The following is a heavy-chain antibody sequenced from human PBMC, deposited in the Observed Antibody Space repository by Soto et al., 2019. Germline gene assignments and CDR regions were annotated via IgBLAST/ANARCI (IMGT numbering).Heavy chain of an antibody. D-gene: IGHD2-2*02. V-gene: IGHV3-30*18. CDR3: AKDGAIHLFDY. CDR1: GFTFSSSA. Sequence: GGSLRLSCAALGFTFSSSAMHWVRQAPGKGLEWVAVISFDGSDKYYADSVKGRFTISRDNSENTLYLQMTSLRAEDTAVYYCAKDGAIHLFDYWGQGTLVTVSS. CDR2: ISFDGSDK. J-gene: IGHJ4*02.